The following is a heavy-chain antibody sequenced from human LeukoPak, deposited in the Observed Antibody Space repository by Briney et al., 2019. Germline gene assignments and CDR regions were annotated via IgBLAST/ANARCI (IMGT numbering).Heavy chain of an antibody. V-gene: IGHV3-30*18. Sequence: PGGSLRLSCSASGFTFSNYGMHWVRQAPGKGLEWVAVISHDGSNKYYADAVKGRFTISRDNSKNTLYLQMNSLRGEDTAVYYCAKDLRGFLYYFDYWGQGILVTVSS. J-gene: IGHJ4*02. D-gene: IGHD5-12*01. CDR2: ISHDGSNK. CDR1: GFTFSNYG. CDR3: AKDLRGFLYYFDY.